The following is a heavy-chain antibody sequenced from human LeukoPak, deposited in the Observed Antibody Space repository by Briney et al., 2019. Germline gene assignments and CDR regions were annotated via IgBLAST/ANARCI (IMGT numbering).Heavy chain of an antibody. CDR3: ARRGGHAGSFDY. V-gene: IGHV4-59*08. CDR2: IYYSGSGST. CDR1: GGSISGYY. D-gene: IGHD2-15*01. Sequence: SETLSLTCTVSGGSISGYYWSWIRQPPGKGLEWLGYIYYSGSGSTNYNPSLKSQVTISVDTSKNQFSLKLSSVTAADTAVYYCARRGGHAGSFDYWGQGTLVTISS. J-gene: IGHJ4*02.